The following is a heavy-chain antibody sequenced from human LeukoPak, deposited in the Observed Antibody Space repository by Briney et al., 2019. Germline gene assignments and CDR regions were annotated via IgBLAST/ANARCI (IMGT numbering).Heavy chain of an antibody. CDR3: AKEGFVVVVGASHNYYYYMDV. J-gene: IGHJ6*03. Sequence: GGSLRLSCAASGFTFRNYGMNWVRQAPGEGLEWVSGISGRGGSTYYADSVKGRFTISRDNSRSTLYLQMNGLTVEDTAVYYCAKEGFVVVVGASHNYYYYMDVWGKGTTVTVSS. D-gene: IGHD2-15*01. CDR1: GFTFRNYG. V-gene: IGHV3-23*01. CDR2: ISGRGGST.